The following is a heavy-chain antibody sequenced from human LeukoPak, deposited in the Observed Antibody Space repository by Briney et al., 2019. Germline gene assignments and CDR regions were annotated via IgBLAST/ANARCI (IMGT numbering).Heavy chain of an antibody. CDR1: GLTFNNYW. J-gene: IGHJ3*02. D-gene: IGHD2-2*02. V-gene: IGHV3-74*01. CDR3: VSRYCTITNCYKASGTGAFDI. CDR2: INSDGSTT. Sequence: PGGSPRLSCAASGLTFNNYWMHWVRQAPGKGLEWVSRINSDGSTTNYADSVKGRFTISRDNAKNTMYLQMNSLRAEDTALYYCVSRYCTITNCYKASGTGAFDIWGQGTMVIVSS.